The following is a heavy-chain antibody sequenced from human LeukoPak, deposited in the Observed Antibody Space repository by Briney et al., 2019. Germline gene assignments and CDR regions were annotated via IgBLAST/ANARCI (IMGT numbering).Heavy chain of an antibody. CDR2: INPNSGGT. CDR3: ARERGGDGYNPNWFDP. Sequence: GASVKVSCKASGYTFTGYYMHWVRQAPGQGLEWMGWINPNSGGTNYAQKFQGRVTMTRDTSISTAYMELSRLRSDDTAVYYCARERGGDGYNPNWFDPWGQGTLVTVSS. J-gene: IGHJ5*02. V-gene: IGHV1-2*02. CDR1: GYTFTGYY. D-gene: IGHD5-24*01.